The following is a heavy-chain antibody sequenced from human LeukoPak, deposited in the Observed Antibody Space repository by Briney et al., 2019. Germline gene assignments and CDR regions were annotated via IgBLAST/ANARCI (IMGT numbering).Heavy chain of an antibody. CDR2: ISGSGGST. CDR3: ARDMKQPLFDY. CDR1: GFTFSSYA. Sequence: GGSLRLSCAASGFTFSSYAMSWVRQAPGKGLEWVSAISGSGGSTYYADSVKGRFTISRDNSKNSLYLQMNSLRAEDTAVYYCARDMKQPLFDYWGQGTLVTVSS. D-gene: IGHD6-13*01. J-gene: IGHJ4*02. V-gene: IGHV3-23*01.